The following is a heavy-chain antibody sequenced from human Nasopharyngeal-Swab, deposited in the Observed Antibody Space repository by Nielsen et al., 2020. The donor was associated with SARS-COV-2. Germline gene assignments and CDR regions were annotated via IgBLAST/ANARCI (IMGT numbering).Heavy chain of an antibody. V-gene: IGHV3-23*01. D-gene: IGHD2/OR15-2a*01. J-gene: IGHJ4*02. CDR1: GYSFRTYG. CDR3: AKDLRGPYFF. Sequence: GESLKISCVASGYSFRTYGMSWVRQVPGKGLEWVSAISGSGEISGRGGSTYYADYVKGRFTISRDNSKNTVSLQMSSLRAEDTAVYYCAKDLRGPYFFWGQGTLVTVSS. CDR2: ISGSGEISGRGGST.